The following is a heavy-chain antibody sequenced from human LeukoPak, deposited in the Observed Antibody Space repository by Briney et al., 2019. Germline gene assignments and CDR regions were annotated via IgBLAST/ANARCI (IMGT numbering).Heavy chain of an antibody. V-gene: IGHV5-51*01. J-gene: IGHJ3*02. Sequence: GESLKISCKGSGYIFANNWIGWVRQMPGKGLEWMGIIYPGDSDTRYSPSFQGRVTMSADKSISTAYLQWSSLKASDTAMYYCARRVVARADAFDIWGQGTMVTVSS. CDR2: IYPGDSDT. CDR3: ARRVVARADAFDI. D-gene: IGHD2-15*01. CDR1: GYIFANNW.